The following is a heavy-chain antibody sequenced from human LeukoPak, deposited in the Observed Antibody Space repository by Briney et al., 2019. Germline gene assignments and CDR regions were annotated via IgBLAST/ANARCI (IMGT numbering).Heavy chain of an antibody. V-gene: IGHV4-30-2*01. CDR3: ASSSSWSEFDP. CDR2: IYHSGST. D-gene: IGHD6-13*01. CDR1: GGSISSGGYS. J-gene: IGHJ5*02. Sequence: SQTLSLTCAVSGGSISSGGYSWSWIRQPPGKGLEWIGYIYHSGSTYYNPSFKSRVTISVDRSKNQFSLKLSSVTAADTAVYYCASSSSWSEFDPWGQGTLVTVSS.